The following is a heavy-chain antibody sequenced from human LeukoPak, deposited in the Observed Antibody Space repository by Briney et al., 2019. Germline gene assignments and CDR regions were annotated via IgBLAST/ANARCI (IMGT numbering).Heavy chain of an antibody. D-gene: IGHD3-10*01. Sequence: SETLSLTCTVSGGSISANYWIWMRQSAGKGLEYIGRIYSSGSTNYNPSLKSRVTMSVDTSKNQFSLKLSSVTAADTAVYYCARGRGLEDYWGQGTLVTVSS. V-gene: IGHV4-4*07. CDR3: ARGRGLEDY. CDR1: GGSISANY. CDR2: IYSSGST. J-gene: IGHJ4*02.